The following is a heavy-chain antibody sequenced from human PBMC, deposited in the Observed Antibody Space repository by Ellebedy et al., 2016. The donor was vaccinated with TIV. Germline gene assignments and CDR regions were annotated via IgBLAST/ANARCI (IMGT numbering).Heavy chain of an antibody. J-gene: IGHJ4*02. CDR2: IYPGDSDT. D-gene: IGHD3-3*01. CDR3: ARHLNHQRVLEADPLYYFDS. V-gene: IGHV5-51*01. CDR1: GYRFANYW. Sequence: GESLKISXQASGYRFANYWISWVRQRPGKGLEWMGVIYPGDSDTRYSPSLQGQVTISVDRSTATAYLQWRSLRPSDTAIYYCARHLNHQRVLEADPLYYFDSWGQGALVTVSS.